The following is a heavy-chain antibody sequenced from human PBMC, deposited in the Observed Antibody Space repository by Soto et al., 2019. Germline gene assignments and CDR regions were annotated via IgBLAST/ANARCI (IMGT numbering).Heavy chain of an antibody. CDR3: AAYDFSGYYYYGMDV. CDR2: INPNSGGT. V-gene: IGHV1-2*02. CDR1: GYTFTGCY. Sequence: ASVKVSCKASGYTFTGCYMHWVRQAPGQGLEWMGWINPNSGGTNYAQKFQGRVTMTRDTSISTAYMELSRLRSDDTAVYYCAAYDFSGYYYYGMDVWGQGTTVTVSS. J-gene: IGHJ6*02. D-gene: IGHD3-3*01.